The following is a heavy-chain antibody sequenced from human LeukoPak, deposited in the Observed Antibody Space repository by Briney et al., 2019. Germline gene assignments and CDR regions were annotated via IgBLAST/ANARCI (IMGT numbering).Heavy chain of an antibody. CDR1: GGSISSSSYY. D-gene: IGHD2-15*01. CDR2: IYCSGST. V-gene: IGHV4-39*01. J-gene: IGHJ1*01. Sequence: SETLPLTCTVSGGSISSSSYYWGWIRQPPGKGLEWIGSIYCSGSTYYNPSLKSRVTISVDTSKNQFSLKLSSVTAADTAVYYCARHGGGYCSGGSCYSSAEYFQHWGQGTLVTVSS. CDR3: ARHGGGYCSGGSCYSSAEYFQH.